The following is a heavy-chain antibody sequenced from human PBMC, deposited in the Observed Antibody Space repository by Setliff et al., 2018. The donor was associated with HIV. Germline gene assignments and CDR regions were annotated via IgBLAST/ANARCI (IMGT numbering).Heavy chain of an antibody. Sequence: GGSLRLSCEASGFIFSSYGMHWVRQAPGKGLEWVAVIWYDGSAKFYADSVKGRFTISRDNSKSTLYLQIDRLRAEDTALYYCVRVARDWELDSWGQGTLVTVSS. CDR3: VRVARDWELDS. J-gene: IGHJ4*02. CDR2: IWYDGSAK. D-gene: IGHD2-21*02. CDR1: GFIFSSYG. V-gene: IGHV3-33*01.